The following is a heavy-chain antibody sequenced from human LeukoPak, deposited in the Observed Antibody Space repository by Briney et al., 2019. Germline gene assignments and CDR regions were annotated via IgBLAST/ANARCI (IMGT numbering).Heavy chain of an antibody. CDR1: GFTLSYTSDN. CDR2: IYYSGIT. Sequence: SETLSLTCTVSGFTLSYTSDNWVWIRQPPGKGLEWIGSIYYSGITYYNPSLKSRVTISVDTSKNQFSLKLSSVTAADTAVYYCAAQWLVDHTWFDPWGQGTLVTVSS. D-gene: IGHD6-19*01. CDR3: AAQWLVDHTWFDP. J-gene: IGHJ5*02. V-gene: IGHV4-39*01.